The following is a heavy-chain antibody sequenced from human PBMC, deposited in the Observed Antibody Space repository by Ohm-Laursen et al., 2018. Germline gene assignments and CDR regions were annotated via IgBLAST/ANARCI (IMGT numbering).Heavy chain of an antibody. CDR3: ARGRLSGTRRALDI. D-gene: IGHD1-7*01. V-gene: IGHV1-8*01. J-gene: IGHJ3*02. CDR1: GYTFINYD. CDR2: MNPKNDDT. Sequence: ASVKVSCKTSGYTFINYDIHWVRQASGHGLEWMGWMNPKNDDTVYAHKFQGRVTMSRNTSISTANLEMTSLRSEDTAVYYCARGRLSGTRRALDIWGQGTLVTVSS.